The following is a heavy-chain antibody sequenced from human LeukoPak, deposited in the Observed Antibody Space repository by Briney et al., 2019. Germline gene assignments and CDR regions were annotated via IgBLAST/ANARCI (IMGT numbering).Heavy chain of an antibody. Sequence: SETLSLTCTVSGASMTSYYRSWIRQSPGGGLEWIGYIHYSGSTTYNPSLQSRLTISVDMSKNQFSLKLTSVTAADTAVYYCARDLSAGRPAFDIWGQGTKVTVSS. CDR2: IHYSGST. D-gene: IGHD2-15*01. CDR1: GASMTSYY. V-gene: IGHV4-59*12. CDR3: ARDLSAGRPAFDI. J-gene: IGHJ3*02.